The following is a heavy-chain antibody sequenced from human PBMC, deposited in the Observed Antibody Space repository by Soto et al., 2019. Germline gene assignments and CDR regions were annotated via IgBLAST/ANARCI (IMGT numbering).Heavy chain of an antibody. CDR2: ITHSGST. CDR3: ARGRTTVPTARLGAFDL. J-gene: IGHJ3*01. CDR1: GGSFSCYY. D-gene: IGHD4-4*01. V-gene: IGHV4-34*01. Sequence: QVQLQQWGAGLLKPSETLSLTCAVYGGSFSCYYWSWIRQPPGQGLEWIGEITHSGSTNYNPSLTSRVTISVDTSKNQFSLKLSSVTAADTAVYYCARGRTTVPTARLGAFDLWGQGTMVTVSS.